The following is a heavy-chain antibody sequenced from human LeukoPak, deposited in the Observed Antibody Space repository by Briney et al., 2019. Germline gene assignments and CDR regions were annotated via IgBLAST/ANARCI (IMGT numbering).Heavy chain of an antibody. D-gene: IGHD3-16*01. CDR2: VYFDGGT. V-gene: IGHV4-39*07. Sequence: SETLSLACSVSGGSVTSGTYHWGWIRQPPGKGLEWIGSVYFDGGTHYKPSLQSRVTISVDTSKNQFSLRLSSVTAADTALYYCARDHYYDGRGRFDPWGQGTLVTVSS. CDR1: GGSVTSGTYH. CDR3: ARDHYYDGRGRFDP. J-gene: IGHJ5*02.